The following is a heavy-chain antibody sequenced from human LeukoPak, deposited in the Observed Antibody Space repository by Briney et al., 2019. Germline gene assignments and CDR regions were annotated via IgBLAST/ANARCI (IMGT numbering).Heavy chain of an antibody. CDR3: ARSGGTIFGVVLDNWFDP. V-gene: IGHV4-59*01. CDR2: IYYSGST. Sequence: SETLSLTCTLSGGSISSYYWSWIRQPPGKGLAWIGYIYYSGSTNYNPSLKSRVTISVDTSKNQFSLKLSSVTAADTAVYYCARSGGTIFGVVLDNWFDPWGQGTLVTVSS. D-gene: IGHD3-3*01. J-gene: IGHJ5*02. CDR1: GGSISSYY.